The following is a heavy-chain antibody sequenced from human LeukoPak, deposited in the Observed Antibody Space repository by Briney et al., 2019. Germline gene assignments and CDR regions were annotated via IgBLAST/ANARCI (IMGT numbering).Heavy chain of an antibody. CDR3: AKERDTDTVTIDY. Sequence: GGSLRLSCAASGFTFRSYGMHCVRQAPGKGLEGVAFIRYDGSNKYYADSVKGRFTISRHNSKNTLYLQMNSLRAEDTAVYYCAKERDTDTVTIDYWGQGTLVTVSS. CDR1: GFTFRSYG. J-gene: IGHJ4*02. D-gene: IGHD5-18*01. V-gene: IGHV3-30*02. CDR2: IRYDGSNK.